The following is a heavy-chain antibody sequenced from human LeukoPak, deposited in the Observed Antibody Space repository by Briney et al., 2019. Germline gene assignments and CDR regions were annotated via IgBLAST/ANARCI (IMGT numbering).Heavy chain of an antibody. D-gene: IGHD6-13*01. CDR1: GGTFSSYA. CDR2: IIPIFGTA. V-gene: IGHV1-69*05. J-gene: IGHJ5*02. Sequence: VASVKVSCKASGGTFSSYAISWVRQAPGQGLEWMGGIIPIFGTANYAQKFQGRVTITRNTSISTAYMELSSLRSEDTAVYYCARGLNIAAAGHGGFDPWGQGTLVTVSS. CDR3: ARGLNIAAAGHGGFDP.